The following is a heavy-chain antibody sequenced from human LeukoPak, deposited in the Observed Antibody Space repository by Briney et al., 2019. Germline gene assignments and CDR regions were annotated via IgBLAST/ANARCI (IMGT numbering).Heavy chain of an antibody. J-gene: IGHJ6*02. D-gene: IGHD3-3*01. CDR2: IIANGGST. CDR1: GFTFSSHA. CDR3: AKDGGGSLEWLPPMDV. Sequence: GGSLRLSCAASGFTFSSHAMGWVRQAPGKGLEWVSSIIANGGSTYYGDSVKGRFTISRDNSKNTLYLQMNSLGAEDTAVYYCAKDGGGSLEWLPPMDVWGQGTMVTVS. V-gene: IGHV3-23*01.